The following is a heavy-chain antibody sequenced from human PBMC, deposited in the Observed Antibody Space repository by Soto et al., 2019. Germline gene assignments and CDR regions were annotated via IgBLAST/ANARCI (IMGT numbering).Heavy chain of an antibody. V-gene: IGHV3-33*01. CDR3: ARNPSGVDLASMKD. Sequence: PGGSLRLSCAASGLTFSTQGMHWVRQAPGKGLEWVAVIRNDGINKYYADSVKGRFTISRDNSKNTLYLQMDSLRAEDTATYYCARNPSGVDLASMKDWGRGTLVTVSS. J-gene: IGHJ4*02. CDR1: GLTFSTQG. CDR2: IRNDGINK. D-gene: IGHD5-12*01.